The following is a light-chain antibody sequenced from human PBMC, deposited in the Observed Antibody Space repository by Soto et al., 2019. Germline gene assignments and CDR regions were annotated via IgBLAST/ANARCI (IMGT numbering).Light chain of an antibody. CDR2: GAS. CDR3: QQYNDWPLT. Sequence: EILLTQSPATLSMSPGERATLSCRASQSVGSNLAWYQQQPGQAPRLLVYGASTRATEIPARFSCSGSGTEFTLTISSLQSEDFAVYHCQQYNDWPLTFGGGTKVEIK. V-gene: IGKV3-15*01. J-gene: IGKJ4*01. CDR1: QSVGSN.